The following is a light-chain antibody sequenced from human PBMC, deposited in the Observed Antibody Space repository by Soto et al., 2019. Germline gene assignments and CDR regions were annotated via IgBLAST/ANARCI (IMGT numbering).Light chain of an antibody. CDR3: QKYNRAPRT. CDR1: QGISNY. V-gene: IGKV1-27*01. Sequence: DIQMTKSPSSLSASVGDRVTITCRASQGISNYLAWYQQNPGKVPKLLIYAASTLQSGVPSRFSGSVSGTDFTLTISSLQPEDVETYYCQKYNRAPRTFGQGTKLEI. CDR2: AAS. J-gene: IGKJ1*01.